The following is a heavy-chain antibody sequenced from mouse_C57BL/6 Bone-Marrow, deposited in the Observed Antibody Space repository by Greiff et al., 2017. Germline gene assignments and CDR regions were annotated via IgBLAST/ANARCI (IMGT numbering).Heavy chain of an antibody. CDR2: INPGSGGT. CDR3: ERSEYCDY. CDR1: GYAFTNYL. Sequence: VQLLQSGAELVRPGTSVKVSCKASGYAFTNYLIEWVKQRPGQGLEWIGVINPGSGGTNYNEKFKGKATLTAAKSSSTTYMQLSSLTYQDSAGYFCERSEYCDYWGQGTTLTVSP. J-gene: IGHJ2*01. V-gene: IGHV1-54*01.